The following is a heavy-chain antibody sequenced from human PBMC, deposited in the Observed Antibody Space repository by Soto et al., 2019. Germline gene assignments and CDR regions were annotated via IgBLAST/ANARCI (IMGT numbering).Heavy chain of an antibody. J-gene: IGHJ6*02. Sequence: GESLKISCKGSGYSFTSYWIGWVRQMPGKGVEWMGIIYPGDSDTRYSPSFQGQVTISADKSISTAYLQWSSLKASDTAMYYCARGPHPTIFGVVPYYYYYGMDVWGQGTTVTVSS. CDR2: IYPGDSDT. D-gene: IGHD3-3*01. CDR3: ARGPHPTIFGVVPYYYYYGMDV. V-gene: IGHV5-51*01. CDR1: GYSFTSYW.